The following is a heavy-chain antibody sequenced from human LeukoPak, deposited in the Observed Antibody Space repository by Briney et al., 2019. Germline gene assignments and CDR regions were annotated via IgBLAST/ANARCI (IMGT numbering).Heavy chain of an antibody. CDR3: AGYFGGIFD. CDR1: GGSIRSDY. Sequence: SETLSLTCTVSGGSIRSDYWTWTRQPPGKGLEWIGYVSYSGSPNYNPSLKSRVTISVDTSKNQFSLKLSSVTAADTAVYYCAGYFGGIFDWGQGTLVTVSS. V-gene: IGHV4-59*01. CDR2: VSYSGSP. J-gene: IGHJ4*02. D-gene: IGHD3-3*01.